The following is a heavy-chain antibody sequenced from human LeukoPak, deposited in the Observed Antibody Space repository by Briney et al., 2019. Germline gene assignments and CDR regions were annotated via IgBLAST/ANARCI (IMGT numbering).Heavy chain of an antibody. CDR1: GFTFSDYY. Sequence: GGSLRLSCAASGFTFSDYYMSWIRQAPGKGLEWVSYISSSGSTIYYADSVKGRFTISRDNAKNSLYLQMNSLRAEDTAVYYCARGLVIGSSSSPFDYWGQGTLVTVSS. CDR3: ARGLVIGSSSSPFDY. V-gene: IGHV3-11*04. J-gene: IGHJ4*02. D-gene: IGHD6-6*01. CDR2: ISSSGSTI.